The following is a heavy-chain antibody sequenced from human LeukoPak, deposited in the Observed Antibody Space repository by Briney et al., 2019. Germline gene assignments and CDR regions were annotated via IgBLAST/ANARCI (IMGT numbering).Heavy chain of an antibody. V-gene: IGHV3-7*01. Sequence: GGSLRLSCAASGFTSSRYWMSWVRQAPGKGLEWVANIKQDGTEKYYVDSVKGRFTVSRDNAKNSLYLQMNSLKTEDTAVYYCASGNDYWGQGTLVTVSS. CDR3: ASGNDY. CDR2: IKQDGTEK. J-gene: IGHJ4*02. CDR1: GFTSSRYW.